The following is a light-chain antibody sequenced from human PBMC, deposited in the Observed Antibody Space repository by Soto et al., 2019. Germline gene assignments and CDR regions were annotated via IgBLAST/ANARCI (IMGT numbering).Light chain of an antibody. CDR3: QSYDSSLSGGV. Sequence: QSVLTQPPSVSGAPGQRVTISCTGSSSNIGAGYDVHWYQQLPGTAPKLLIYGNSNRPSGVPDRFSGSKSGTSASLAITGLRAEDEADYYCQSYDSSLSGGVFGGGIKLTVL. V-gene: IGLV1-40*01. CDR1: SSNIGAGYD. J-gene: IGLJ3*02. CDR2: GNS.